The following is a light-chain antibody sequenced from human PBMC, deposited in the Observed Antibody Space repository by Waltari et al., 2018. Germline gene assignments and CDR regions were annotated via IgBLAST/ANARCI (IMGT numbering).Light chain of an antibody. CDR2: AAS. Sequence: AIRMTQSPSSLSASTGDRVTIPCRASQGISSYLAWYQQKPGKAPKPLIYAASTLQSGVPSRFSGSGSGTDFTLTISCLQSEDFATYYCQQYYSYPPSWTFGQGTKVEIK. CDR1: QGISSY. V-gene: IGKV1-8*01. CDR3: QQYYSYPPSWT. J-gene: IGKJ1*01.